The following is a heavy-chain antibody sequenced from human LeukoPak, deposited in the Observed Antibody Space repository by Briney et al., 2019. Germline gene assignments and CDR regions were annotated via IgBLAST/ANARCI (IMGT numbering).Heavy chain of an antibody. V-gene: IGHV3-73*01. CDR3: TTRVGELFSDYYFGVDV. CDR1: GFTFSGSA. J-gene: IGHJ6*02. CDR2: IESKANNYAT. Sequence: PGGSLKLSCAASGFTFSGSAMHWVRQASGKGLEWVGLIESKANNYATAYAASVKGRFTISRDDSKNTAYLQMNSLKTEDTAVYYCTTRVGELFSDYYFGVDVWGQGTTVTVSS. D-gene: IGHD3-10*01.